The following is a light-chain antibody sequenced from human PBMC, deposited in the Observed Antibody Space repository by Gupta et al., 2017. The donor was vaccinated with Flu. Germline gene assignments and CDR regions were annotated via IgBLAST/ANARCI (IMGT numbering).Light chain of an antibody. CDR2: EDN. Sequence: NFMLTQPHSVSESPGKTVTISCTRSSGSIDTNYVQWYQQRPDSSPTIVIYEDNLRPSVVPDRFSGSTDTSSNSASLTISGLKTEDEADYFCQSYDSFNRYVVFGGGTKLTGL. CDR3: QSYDSFNRYVV. J-gene: IGLJ2*01. CDR1: SGSIDTNY. V-gene: IGLV6-57*01.